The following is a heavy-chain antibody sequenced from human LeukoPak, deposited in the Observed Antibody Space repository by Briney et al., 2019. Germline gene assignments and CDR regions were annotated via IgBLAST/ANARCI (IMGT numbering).Heavy chain of an antibody. CDR3: AGPESTITIDYYYGLDV. V-gene: IGHV1-69*04. CDR1: GGTFNSYV. D-gene: IGHD4-11*01. Sequence: SVKVSCKASGGTFNSYVISWVRQAPGQGLEWMGRINPIVAIANYAQKFQDRLTITADKSTSIVYMELSSLRSDDTAVYYCAGPESTITIDYYYGLDVWGQGTTVTVSS. J-gene: IGHJ6*02. CDR2: INPIVAIA.